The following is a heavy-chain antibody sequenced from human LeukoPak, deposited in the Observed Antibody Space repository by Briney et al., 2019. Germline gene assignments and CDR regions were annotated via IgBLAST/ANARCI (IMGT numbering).Heavy chain of an antibody. CDR1: GGSISSYY. D-gene: IGHD3-10*01. CDR2: IYTSGST. V-gene: IGHV4-4*07. J-gene: IGHJ3*02. CDR3: ARNFMVRGVIITPGAFDI. Sequence: SETLSLTCTVSGGSISSYYWSWIRQPAGKGLEWIGRIYTSGSTNYNPSLKSRVTRSVDTSKNQFSLKLSSVTAADTAVYYCARNFMVRGVIITPGAFDIWGQGTMVTVSS.